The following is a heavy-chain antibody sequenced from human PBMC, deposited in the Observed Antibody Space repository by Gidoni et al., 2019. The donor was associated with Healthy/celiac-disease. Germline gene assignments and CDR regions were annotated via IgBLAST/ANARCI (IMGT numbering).Heavy chain of an antibody. CDR2: INHSGST. CDR3: ARSPYYDFWSGYLPYYYYGMDV. D-gene: IGHD3-3*01. CDR1: GGYFSGYY. Sequence: QVQLQQWGAGLLKPSETLSLTCAVYGGYFSGYYWSWIRQPPGKGLEWIGEINHSGSTNYNPSLKSRVTISVDTSKNQFALKLSSVTAADTAVYYCARSPYYDFWSGYLPYYYYGMDVWGKGTTVTVSS. J-gene: IGHJ6*04. V-gene: IGHV4-34*01.